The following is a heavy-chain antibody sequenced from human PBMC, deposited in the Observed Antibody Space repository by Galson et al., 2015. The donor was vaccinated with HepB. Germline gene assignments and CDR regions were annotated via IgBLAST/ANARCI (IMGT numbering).Heavy chain of an antibody. CDR3: AKEHSSGWFFDY. CDR1: GFTFSSYG. V-gene: IGHV3-30*18. D-gene: IGHD6-19*01. Sequence: SLRLSCAASGFTFSSYGMHWVRQAPGKGLEWVAVISYDGSNKYYADSVKGRFTISRDNSKNTLYLQMNSLRAEDTAVYYCAKEHSSGWFFDYWGQGTLVTVSS. J-gene: IGHJ4*02. CDR2: ISYDGSNK.